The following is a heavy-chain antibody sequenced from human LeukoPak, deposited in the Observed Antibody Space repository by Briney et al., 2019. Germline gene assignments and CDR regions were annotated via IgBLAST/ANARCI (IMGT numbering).Heavy chain of an antibody. V-gene: IGHV3-30*04. J-gene: IGHJ4*02. CDR2: IPYDGSNK. D-gene: IGHD3-22*01. CDR3: ARGIYYYDSSDAWYYFDY. Sequence: GGSLRLSCAASGFTFSSYAMHWVRQAPGEGLEWVALIPYDGSNKYYADSVKGRFTISRDNSKNTLYLQVNRLRAEDTAVFYCARGIYYYDSSDAWYYFDYWGQGTLVTVSS. CDR1: GFTFSSYA.